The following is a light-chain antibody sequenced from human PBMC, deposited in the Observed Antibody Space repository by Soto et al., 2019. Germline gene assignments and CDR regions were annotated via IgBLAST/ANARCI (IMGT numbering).Light chain of an antibody. J-gene: IGKJ3*01. CDR3: QQRSNWPFT. CDR2: DAS. Sequence: EIVLTQSPATLSFSPGERATLSCRASQSVRSYLACYQQKPGQAPRLLIYDASNRSTGIPARFSGSWSGTDFTITISSLEPEDFAVYYCQQRSNWPFTVGPGTKVDIK. CDR1: QSVRSY. V-gene: IGKV3-11*01.